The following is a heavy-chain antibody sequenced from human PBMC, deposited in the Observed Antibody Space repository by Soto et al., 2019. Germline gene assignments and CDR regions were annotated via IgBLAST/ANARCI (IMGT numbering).Heavy chain of an antibody. V-gene: IGHV5-10-1*03. CDR2: IDPSGSYA. CDR1: EYSFTSYW. D-gene: IGHD5-18*01. Sequence: EVQLVQSGAEVKKPGASLRISCKASEYSFTSYWITWVRQLPGKGLEWMGRIDPSGSYANYSPSFQGHVTFSDDRSINTACLQWSSQKASDTARYYCGRVRVDKAEGWFDPWGQGTLLTVSS. J-gene: IGHJ5*02. CDR3: GRVRVDKAEGWFDP.